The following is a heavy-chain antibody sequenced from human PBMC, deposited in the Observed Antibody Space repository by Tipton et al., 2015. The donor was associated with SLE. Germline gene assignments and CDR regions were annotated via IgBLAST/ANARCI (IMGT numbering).Heavy chain of an antibody. CDR2: VYHDGST. J-gene: IGHJ4*02. CDR3: ARQRSPREYSFGSLDF. Sequence: TLSLTCSVSGFYVSDGFYWGWVRQPPGKGLEWIGYVYHDGSTDYNPSLKSRVTMSVDTAKNQFSLKLTSVTAADTAVYYCARQRSPREYSFGSLDFWGQGTLVTVSS. D-gene: IGHD2/OR15-2a*01. CDR1: GFYVSDGFY. V-gene: IGHV4-38-2*02.